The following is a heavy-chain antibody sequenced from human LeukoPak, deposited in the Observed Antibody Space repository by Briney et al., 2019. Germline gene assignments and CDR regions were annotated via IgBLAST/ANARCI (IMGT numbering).Heavy chain of an antibody. CDR1: GFTFSTSN. Sequence: GGSLGLSCAASGFTFSTSNMNWVRQTPEKGLEWVSTITPGGSNMYYHDSVKGRFTISRDNAKNLLFLQMNSLRAEDTAVYYCASWSGSSVLDYWGQGTLVTVSS. V-gene: IGHV3-21*01. CDR3: ASWSGSSVLDY. J-gene: IGHJ4*02. CDR2: ITPGGSNM. D-gene: IGHD3-3*01.